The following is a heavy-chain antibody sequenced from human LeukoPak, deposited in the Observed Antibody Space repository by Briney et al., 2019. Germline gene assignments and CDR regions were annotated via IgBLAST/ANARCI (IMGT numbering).Heavy chain of an antibody. V-gene: IGHV3-30*02. D-gene: IGHD6-6*01. Sequence: AGGSLRLSCAASGFTLSSYGMHWVRQPPGKGLEWVAFIRYDGTSEFYADSVKGRFTISRDNSKNTQYLQMNSLRAEDTAVYYCAKVESSSNIPQHWGQGTLVTVSS. J-gene: IGHJ1*01. CDR2: IRYDGTSE. CDR1: GFTLSSYG. CDR3: AKVESSSNIPQH.